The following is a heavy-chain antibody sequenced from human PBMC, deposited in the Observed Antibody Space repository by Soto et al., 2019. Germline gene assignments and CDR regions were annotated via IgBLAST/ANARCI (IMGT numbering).Heavy chain of an antibody. J-gene: IGHJ3*02. V-gene: IGHV1-8*01. Sequence: QVPLVQSGAEVKRPGASVKVSCKASGYTFTSYDFNWVRQAPGQGLEWMGWVNPNSGNTDYAQKFQGRVTMTRNTSIRTAYMELSSVRSEDTAVYYCARASYLDPAFDIWGQGIMVTVSS. CDR1: GYTFTSYD. CDR2: VNPNSGNT. D-gene: IGHD2-2*03. CDR3: ARASYLDPAFDI.